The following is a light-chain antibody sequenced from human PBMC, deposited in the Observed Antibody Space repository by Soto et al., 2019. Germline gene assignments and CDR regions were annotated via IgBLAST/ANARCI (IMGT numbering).Light chain of an antibody. J-gene: IGLJ1*01. CDR1: SSDVGGYNH. Sequence: QSALTQPASVSGSPGQSITISCTGTSSDVGGYNHVSWYQQYPGKAPKVIIYELSNRPSGISNRFSGSKSGNTASLTISGLQAEDEADYYCSSYTSSSTRLYVFGTGTQLTVL. V-gene: IGLV2-14*01. CDR3: SSYTSSSTRLYV. CDR2: ELS.